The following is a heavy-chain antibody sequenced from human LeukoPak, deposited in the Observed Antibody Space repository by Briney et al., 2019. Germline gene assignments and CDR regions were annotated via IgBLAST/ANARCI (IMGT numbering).Heavy chain of an antibody. CDR2: INHSGST. D-gene: IGHD3-10*01. CDR1: GGSFNGYY. J-gene: IGHJ3*02. CDR3: AREVPGRGGDI. V-gene: IGHV4-34*01. Sequence: SETLSLTCAVYGGSFNGYYWSWIRQPPGKGLEWIGEINHSGSTNYNPSPKSRVTISVDTSKNQFSLKLSSVTAADTAVYYCAREVPGRGGDIWGQGTMVTVSS.